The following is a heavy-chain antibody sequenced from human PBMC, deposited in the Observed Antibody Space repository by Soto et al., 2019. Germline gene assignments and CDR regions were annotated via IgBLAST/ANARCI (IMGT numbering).Heavy chain of an antibody. CDR3: ATYVLVGDNNWFDP. J-gene: IGHJ5*02. V-gene: IGHV3-23*01. Sequence: PVGSLRLSCAASGFTFSSYAMSWVRQAPGKGLEWVSAISGSGGSTYYADSVKGRFTISRDNSRNTLYLQMNSLRAEDTAVYYCATYVLVGDNNWFDPWGQGTLVTVSS. CDR1: GFTFSSYA. CDR2: ISGSGGST. D-gene: IGHD2-21*01.